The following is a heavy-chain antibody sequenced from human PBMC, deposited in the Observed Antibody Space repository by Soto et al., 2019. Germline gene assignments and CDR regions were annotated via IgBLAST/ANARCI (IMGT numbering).Heavy chain of an antibody. CDR1: GGSISSGGYY. V-gene: IGHV4-31*03. CDR2: IYYSGST. CDR3: ARVSSSSRRDTYYFDY. J-gene: IGHJ4*02. Sequence: TSETLSLTCTVSGGSISSGGYYWSWIRQHPGKGLEWIGYIYYSGSTYYNPSLKSRVTISVDTSKNQFSLKLSSVTAADTAVYCCARVSSSSRRDTYYFDYWGQGTLVTVSS. D-gene: IGHD6-6*01.